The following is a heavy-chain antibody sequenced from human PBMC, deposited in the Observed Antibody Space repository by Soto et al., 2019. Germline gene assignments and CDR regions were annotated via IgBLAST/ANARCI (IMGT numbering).Heavy chain of an antibody. CDR1: GFTFSSYG. V-gene: IGHV3-33*01. CDR3: ARGGLGLMVYGSDY. D-gene: IGHD2-8*01. Sequence: QVQLVESGGGVVQPGRSLRLSCAASGFTFSSYGMHWVRQAPGKGLEWVAVIWYDGSNKYYADSVKGRFTISRDNSKNTLYLQMNSLRAEDTAVYYCARGGLGLMVYGSDYWGQGTLVTVSS. CDR2: IWYDGSNK. J-gene: IGHJ4*02.